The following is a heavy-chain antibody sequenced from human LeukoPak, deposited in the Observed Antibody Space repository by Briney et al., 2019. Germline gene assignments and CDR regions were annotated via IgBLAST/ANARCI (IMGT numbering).Heavy chain of an antibody. CDR3: ATVRDIVVGGGPYYFDY. CDR1: GYTFIGYY. Sequence: GASVKVTCKASGYTFIGYYLHWVRQAPGQGLEWMGWINPHNGDTNYAQKFQGRVTMTRDTYITTAYMELSRLKSDDTAVYYCATVRDIVVGGGPYYFDYWGQGTLVTVSS. V-gene: IGHV1-2*02. CDR2: INPHNGDT. D-gene: IGHD2-15*01. J-gene: IGHJ4*02.